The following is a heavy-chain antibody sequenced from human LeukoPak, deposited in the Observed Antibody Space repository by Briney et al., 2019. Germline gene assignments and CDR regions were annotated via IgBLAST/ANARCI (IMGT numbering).Heavy chain of an antibody. CDR3: ATCAMGMWNLDY. Sequence: GALRLSCAASGFTFSDYYMSWIRQAPGKGLEWVSYISSSGSTIYYADSVKGRFTISRDNAKNSLYLQMNSLRAEDTAVYYCATCAMGMWNLDYWGQGTLVTVSS. V-gene: IGHV3-11*01. D-gene: IGHD1-1*01. J-gene: IGHJ4*02. CDR2: ISSSGSTI. CDR1: GFTFSDYY.